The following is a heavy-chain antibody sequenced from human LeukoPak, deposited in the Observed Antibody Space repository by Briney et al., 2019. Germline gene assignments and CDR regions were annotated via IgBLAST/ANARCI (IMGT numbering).Heavy chain of an antibody. CDR3: AREGYCTNGVCLGEFFDL. V-gene: IGHV1-69*05. D-gene: IGHD2-8*01. CDR1: GATFSSYA. J-gene: IGHJ2*01. CDR2: IIPIFGTA. Sequence: SVKVFCKASGATFSSYAISWVSQAPGQGLEWMGGIIPIFGTANYAQKFQGRVTITTDESTSTAYMELSSLRSEDTAVYYCAREGYCTNGVCLGEFFDLWGRGTLVTVSS.